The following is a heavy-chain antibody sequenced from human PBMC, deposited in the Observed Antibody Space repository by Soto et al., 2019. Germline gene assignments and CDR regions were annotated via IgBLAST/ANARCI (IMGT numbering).Heavy chain of an antibody. CDR1: GGSISSSSYY. V-gene: IGHV4-39*01. CDR3: ARSPGGWLYFFDY. J-gene: IGHJ4*02. D-gene: IGHD6-19*01. CDR2: IYYSGST. Sequence: PSETLSLTCTVSGGSISSSSYYWGWIRQPPGKGLEWIGSIYYSGSTYYNPSLKSRVTISVDTSKNQFSLKLSSVTAADTAVYYCARSPGGWLYFFDYWGQGTLVTVSS.